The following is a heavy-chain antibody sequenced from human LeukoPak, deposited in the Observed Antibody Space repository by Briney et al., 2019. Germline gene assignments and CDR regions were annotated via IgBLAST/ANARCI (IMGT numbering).Heavy chain of an antibody. J-gene: IGHJ3*02. Sequence: SETLSLTCTVSGGSISSYYWSWIRQPPGKGLEWIEYIYYSGSTNYNPSLKSRVTISVDTSKNQFSLKLSSVTAADTAVYYCAREQTTVTTAGASDIWGQGTMVTVSS. D-gene: IGHD4-17*01. CDR2: IYYSGST. CDR1: GGSISSYY. V-gene: IGHV4-59*01. CDR3: AREQTTVTTAGASDI.